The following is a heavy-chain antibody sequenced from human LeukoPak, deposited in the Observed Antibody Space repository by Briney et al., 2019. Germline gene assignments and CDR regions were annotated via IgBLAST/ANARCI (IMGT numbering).Heavy chain of an antibody. CDR3: ARGSGGYVPFDY. Sequence: PSETLSLTCTVSGDSLNSDYWSWIRQPPGKGLEWIGYIYSSGSTNYNPSLKSRVTISVHTSKNQLSLKLSSVTAADTAVYYCARGSGGYVPFDYWGQGILVTVSS. CDR2: IYSSGST. D-gene: IGHD5-12*01. CDR1: GDSLNSDY. V-gene: IGHV4-59*01. J-gene: IGHJ4*02.